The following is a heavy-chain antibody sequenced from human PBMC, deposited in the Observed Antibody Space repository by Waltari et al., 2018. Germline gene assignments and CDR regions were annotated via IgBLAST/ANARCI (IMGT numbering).Heavy chain of an antibody. D-gene: IGHD5-12*01. Sequence: QLQLQESGPRLVRPSETLSLICRVSGVSITSNSHSGAWVRQSPGQGLEWIGTVSYSGTTYISPSLKSRVSVSRDTSKNQVSLILGSVTAADMAVYYCATYIGASVGTAAFDVWGQGTMVTVSS. CDR2: VSYSGTT. J-gene: IGHJ3*01. V-gene: IGHV4-39*01. CDR1: GVSITSNSHS. CDR3: ATYIGASVGTAAFDV.